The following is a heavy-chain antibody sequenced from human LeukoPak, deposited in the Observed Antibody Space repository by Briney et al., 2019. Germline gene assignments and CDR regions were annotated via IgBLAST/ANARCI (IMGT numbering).Heavy chain of an antibody. CDR1: GYTFTSYD. CDR3: ARGRGIAARHNWFDP. D-gene: IGHD6-6*01. V-gene: IGHV1-8*01. CDR2: MNPNSGNT. Sequence: EASVKVSCKAFGYTFTSYDINWVRQATGQGLEWMGWMNPNSGNTGYAQKFQGRVTMTRNTSISTAYMELSSLRSEDTAVYYCARGRGIAARHNWFDPWGQGTLVTVSS. J-gene: IGHJ5*02.